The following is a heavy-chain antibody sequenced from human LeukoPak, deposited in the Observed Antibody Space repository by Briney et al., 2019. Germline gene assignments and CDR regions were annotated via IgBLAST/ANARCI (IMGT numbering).Heavy chain of an antibody. J-gene: IGHJ4*02. V-gene: IGHV4-61*02. Sequence: SQTLSLTCTVSGGSISSGSYYWSWIRQPAGRGLEWIGRIYTSGSTNYNPSLKSRVTISVDTSKNQFSLKLSSVTAADTAVYYCARDRKYYYDSSGYYNYYFDYWGQGTLVTVSS. CDR2: IYTSGST. CDR3: ARDRKYYYDSSGYYNYYFDY. D-gene: IGHD3-22*01. CDR1: GGSISSGSYY.